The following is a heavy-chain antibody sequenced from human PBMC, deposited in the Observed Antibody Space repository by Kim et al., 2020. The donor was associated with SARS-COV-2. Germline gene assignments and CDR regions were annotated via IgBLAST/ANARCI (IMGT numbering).Heavy chain of an antibody. V-gene: IGHV4-61*02. Sequence: YNPSLKSRVTISVDTSKNQFSLKLSSVTAADTAVYYCARARRDGYKFFDYWGQGTLVTVSS. CDR3: ARARRDGYKFFDY. D-gene: IGHD5-12*01. J-gene: IGHJ4*02.